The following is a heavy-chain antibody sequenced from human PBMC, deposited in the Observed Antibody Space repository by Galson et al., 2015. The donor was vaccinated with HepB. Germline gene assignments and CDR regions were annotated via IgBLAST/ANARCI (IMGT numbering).Heavy chain of an antibody. Sequence: SLRLSCAASGFTFNSYVVGWVRQAPGKGLEWVSSISASGRFTYYADSVKGRFTISRDNSKNTLYLQMNSLRAEDTAVYYCAKKWGNERRVACRLDWGQGTLVTVSS. CDR1: GFTFNSYV. V-gene: IGHV3-23*01. CDR3: AKKWGNERRVACRLD. CDR2: ISASGRFT. J-gene: IGHJ4*02. D-gene: IGHD6-19*01.